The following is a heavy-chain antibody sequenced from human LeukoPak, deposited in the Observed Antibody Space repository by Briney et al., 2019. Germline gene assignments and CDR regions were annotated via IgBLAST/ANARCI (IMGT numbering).Heavy chain of an antibody. CDR3: ARDYGMDV. Sequence: GGSLRLSCAASGFTFSSYWMHWVRQAPGKGLVWVSRINGDGSSTSYADSVKGRFTISRDNAKNTLYLQMNSLRAEDTAVYYCARDYGMDVWGKGTTVTVSS. CDR1: GFTFSSYW. CDR2: INGDGSST. V-gene: IGHV3-74*01. J-gene: IGHJ6*04.